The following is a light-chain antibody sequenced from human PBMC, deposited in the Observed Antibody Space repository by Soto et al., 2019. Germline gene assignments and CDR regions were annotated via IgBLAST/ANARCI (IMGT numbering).Light chain of an antibody. CDR1: QSVLYSSNNKNY. Sequence: DIVMTQSPDSLAVSLGERATIDCKSGQSVLYSSNNKNYLAWYQQKPGQPPKLLIYWASTRESGVPDRFSGSGSGTEFTLTISSLEPEDFALYYCQQRSNWPITFGQGTRLEIK. CDR3: QQRSNWPIT. CDR2: WAS. V-gene: IGKV4-1*01. J-gene: IGKJ5*01.